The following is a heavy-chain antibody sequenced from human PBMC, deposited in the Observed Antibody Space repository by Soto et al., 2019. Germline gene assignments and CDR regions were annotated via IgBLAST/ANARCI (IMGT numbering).Heavy chain of an antibody. D-gene: IGHD1-20*01. CDR3: ARSITGTVSYYYGMDV. Sequence: QVQLVQSGAEVKKPGSSVKVSCKASGGTFSSYAISWVRQAPGQGLEWMGGIIPIFGTANYAQKFQGRVTITADESTSTANMELSSRRSEDTAVYYCARSITGTVSYYYGMDVWGQGTTVTVSS. CDR1: GGTFSSYA. CDR2: IIPIFGTA. V-gene: IGHV1-69*12. J-gene: IGHJ6*02.